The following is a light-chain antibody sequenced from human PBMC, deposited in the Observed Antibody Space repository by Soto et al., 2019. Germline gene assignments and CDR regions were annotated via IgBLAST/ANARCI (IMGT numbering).Light chain of an antibody. J-gene: IGKJ4*01. V-gene: IGKV3D-20*02. CDR2: GAS. CDR1: QSVSSNY. Sequence: EIVLTQSPGTLSLSPGERATLSCRASQSVSSNYLAWYQQKPGQAPRLLIYGASSRATGIPDRFSGSGSGTDFTLTISSLQSEDFAVYYCQQHNNWPLTFGGGTKVDIK. CDR3: QQHNNWPLT.